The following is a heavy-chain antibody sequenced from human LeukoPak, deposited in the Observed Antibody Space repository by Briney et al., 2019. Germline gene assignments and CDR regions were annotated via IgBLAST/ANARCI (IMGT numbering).Heavy chain of an antibody. CDR1: GFTFSSYA. Sequence: GGSLRLSCAASGFTFSSYAMSWVRQAPGKGLEWVSAISGTGDSTYYADSVKGRFIISRDSSKNTLYLQMNSLRAEDTAVYYCAKAPANYVDTAMGTFDYWGQGTLVTVSS. V-gene: IGHV3-23*01. J-gene: IGHJ4*02. CDR3: AKAPANYVDTAMGTFDY. D-gene: IGHD5-18*01. CDR2: ISGTGDST.